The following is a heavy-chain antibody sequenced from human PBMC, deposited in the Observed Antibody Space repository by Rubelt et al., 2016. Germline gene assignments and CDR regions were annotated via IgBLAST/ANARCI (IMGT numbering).Heavy chain of an antibody. CDR3: SRGYCSGGSCYYFDY. Sequence: QVQLVQSGAEVKKPGASVKVSCTASGYTFTSYAMHWVRQAPGQRLEWMGWINAGNGNTKDSQTFQGRATITRDTSASTAYMELSSLRSEDTAVYYCSRGYCSGGSCYYFDYWGQGTLVTVSS. V-gene: IGHV1-3*01. CDR1: GYTFTSYA. J-gene: IGHJ4*02. D-gene: IGHD2-15*01. CDR2: INAGNGNT.